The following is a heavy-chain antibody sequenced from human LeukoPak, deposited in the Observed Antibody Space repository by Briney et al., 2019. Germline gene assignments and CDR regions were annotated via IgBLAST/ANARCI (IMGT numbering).Heavy chain of an antibody. V-gene: IGHV3-21*01. CDR2: ISSSSSYI. Sequence: GGSLRLSCAASGFTFGSYSMNWVRQAPGKGLEWVSSISSSSSYIYYADSVKGRFTISRDNAKNSLYLQMNSLRAEDTAVYYCARDKDSYSSSSGLADYWGQGTLVTVSS. CDR3: ARDKDSYSSSSGLADY. J-gene: IGHJ4*02. CDR1: GFTFGSYS. D-gene: IGHD6-6*01.